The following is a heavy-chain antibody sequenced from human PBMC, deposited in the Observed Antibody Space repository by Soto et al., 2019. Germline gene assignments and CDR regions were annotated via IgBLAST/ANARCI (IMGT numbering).Heavy chain of an antibody. CDR2: MNPNSGNT. V-gene: IGHV1-8*01. CDR1: GYTFTSYD. Sequence: QVQLVQSGAEVKKPGASVKVSCKASGYTFTSYDINWVRQATGQGLEWMGWMNPNSGNTGYAQKFQGRVTMTRNTSISTAYMELSSVRSEDTAVYYCGTWPYYYYGMDVWGQGTTVTVSS. CDR3: GTWPYYYYGMDV. J-gene: IGHJ6*02.